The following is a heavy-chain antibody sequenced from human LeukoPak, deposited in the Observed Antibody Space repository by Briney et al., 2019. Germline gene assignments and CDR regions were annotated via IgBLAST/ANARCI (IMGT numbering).Heavy chain of an antibody. V-gene: IGHV3-30*18. CDR3: AKAADQYYYSYFYYMDV. J-gene: IGHJ6*03. CDR2: ISFDGSSK. D-gene: IGHD2-2*01. Sequence: QSGGSLRLSCAASEFTFSAYGMHWVRQAPGKGLEWVAVISFDGSSKDYAESVRGRFTVSRDNSKNTLYLQMNSLRVEDTAVYYCAKAADQYYYSYFYYMDVWGKGTTVTVSS. CDR1: EFTFSAYG.